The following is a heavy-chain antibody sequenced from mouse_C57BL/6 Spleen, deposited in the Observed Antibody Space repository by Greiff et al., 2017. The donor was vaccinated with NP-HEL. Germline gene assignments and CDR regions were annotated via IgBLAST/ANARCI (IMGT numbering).Heavy chain of an antibody. CDR3: ARRPVGHDY. CDR2: IYPGSGST. Sequence: QVQLKQPGAELVKPGASVKMSCKASGYTFTSYWITWVKQRPGQGLEWIGDIYPGSGSTNYNEKFKSKATLTVDTSASTAYMQLSSLTCEDSAVYYCARRPVGHDYWGQGTTLTVSS. D-gene: IGHD1-1*01. V-gene: IGHV1-55*01. J-gene: IGHJ2*01. CDR1: GYTFTSYW.